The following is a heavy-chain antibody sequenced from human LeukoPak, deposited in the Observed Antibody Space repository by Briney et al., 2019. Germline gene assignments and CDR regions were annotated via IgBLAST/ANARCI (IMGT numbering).Heavy chain of an antibody. Sequence: ASVKVSCKASGYTFTSYYMHWVRQAPGQGLEWMGIINPSGGSTSYAQKFQGRVTMTRDMSTSTVYMELSSLRSEDTAVYYCVRWGVRKHDAFDIWGQGTMVTVSS. CDR2: INPSGGST. CDR3: VRWGVRKHDAFDI. V-gene: IGHV1-46*01. CDR1: GYTFTSYY. J-gene: IGHJ3*02. D-gene: IGHD2-8*02.